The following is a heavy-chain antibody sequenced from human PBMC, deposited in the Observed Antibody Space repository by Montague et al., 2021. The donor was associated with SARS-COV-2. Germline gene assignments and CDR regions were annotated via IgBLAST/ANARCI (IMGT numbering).Heavy chain of an antibody. CDR1: GFTFSSYA. CDR3: ARARHGSYYDYFDY. Sequence: SLRLSCAASGFTFSSYAMHWVRQAPGKGLEWVAVISYDGSNKYYAGSVKGRFTISRDNSKNTLYLQMNSLRAEGTAVYYCARARHGSYYDYFDYWGQGTLVTVSS. CDR2: ISYDGSNK. V-gene: IGHV3-30*04. D-gene: IGHD1-26*01. J-gene: IGHJ4*02.